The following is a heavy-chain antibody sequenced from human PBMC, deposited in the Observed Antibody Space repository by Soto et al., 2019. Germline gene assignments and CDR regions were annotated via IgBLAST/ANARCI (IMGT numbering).Heavy chain of an antibody. V-gene: IGHV4-59*01. Sequence: PSETLSLTCTVCGGSISSYYWSWIRQPPGKGLEWIGYIYYSGSTNYNPSLKSRVTISVDTSKNQFSLKLSSVTAADTAVYYCARGGRWELEPWGFDPWGQGTLVTVSS. CDR2: IYYSGST. J-gene: IGHJ5*02. D-gene: IGHD1-1*01. CDR3: ARGGRWELEPWGFDP. CDR1: GGSISSYY.